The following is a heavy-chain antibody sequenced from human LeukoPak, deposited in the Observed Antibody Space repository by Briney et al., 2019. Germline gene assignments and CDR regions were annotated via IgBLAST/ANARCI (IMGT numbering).Heavy chain of an antibody. CDR2: ISYSGNT. J-gene: IGHJ4*02. CDR1: GGSISNYY. V-gene: IGHV4-59*01. CDR3: ARGVGSGYTDY. D-gene: IGHD3-22*01. Sequence: SETLSLTCTVSGGSISNYYWTWIRQPPGKGLEWIGFISYSGNTNYNPSLKSRVTISLDTTKNQFSLKLISVTAADTAVYYCARGVGSGYTDYWGQGTLVTVSS.